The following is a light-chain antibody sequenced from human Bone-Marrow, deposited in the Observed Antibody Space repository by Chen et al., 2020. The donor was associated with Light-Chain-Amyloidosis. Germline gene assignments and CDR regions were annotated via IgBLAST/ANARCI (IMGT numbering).Light chain of an antibody. CDR1: SSDVGGYIY. V-gene: IGLV2-14*03. CDR3: SSYTRSSTWL. CDR2: DVS. Sequence: QSALTQPASVSGSPEQSITISFTGTSSDVGGYIYVFWYQQHPGTAPKLVIFDVSYRPSGISNRFSGSKSGNTASLTISGLQAEDEADYYCSSYTRSSTWLFGGGTRLTVL. J-gene: IGLJ3*02.